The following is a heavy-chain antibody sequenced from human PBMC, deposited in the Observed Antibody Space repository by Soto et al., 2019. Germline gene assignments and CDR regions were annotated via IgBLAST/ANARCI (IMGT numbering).Heavy chain of an antibody. D-gene: IGHD1-1*01. CDR1: GSTIRSYA. CDR3: AKDKPGTTSFDY. Sequence: LRLSCAASGSTIRSYAMSWVRQAPGKGLEWVSAISDRGDTTHYADSVKGRFTISRDTSKNTLYLQMNTLRAEDTAVYYCAKDKPGTTSFDYWGRGTPVTVS. V-gene: IGHV3-23*01. CDR2: ISDRGDTT. J-gene: IGHJ4*02.